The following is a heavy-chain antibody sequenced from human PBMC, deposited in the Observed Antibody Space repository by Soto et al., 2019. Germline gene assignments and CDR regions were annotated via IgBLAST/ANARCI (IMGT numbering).Heavy chain of an antibody. CDR3: AREGNYYYGSGSYYYPRFGMDV. V-gene: IGHV4-59*01. Sequence: SETLSLTCTVSGGSISSYYWSWIRQPPGKGLEWIGYIYYSGSTNYNPSLKSRVTISVDTSKNQFSLKLSSVTAADTAVYYCAREGNYYYGSGSYYYPRFGMDVWGQGTTVTVSS. CDR2: IYYSGST. CDR1: GGSISSYY. J-gene: IGHJ6*02. D-gene: IGHD3-10*01.